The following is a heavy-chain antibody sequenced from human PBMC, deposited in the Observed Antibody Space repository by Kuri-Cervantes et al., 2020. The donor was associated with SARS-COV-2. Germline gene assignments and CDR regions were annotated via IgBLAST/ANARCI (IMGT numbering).Heavy chain of an antibody. CDR1: GYSFTSYW. J-gene: IGHJ3*02. CDR2: IYPGDSDT. D-gene: IGHD3-22*01. CDR3: ARPLYYYDSSGYPGSVVAFDI. V-gene: IGHV5-51*01. Sequence: KVSCKGSGYSFTSYWIGWVRQMPGKGLEWMGIIYPGDSDTRYSPSFQGQVTISAVKSISTAYLQWSSLKASDTAMYYCARPLYYYDSSGYPGSVVAFDIWGQGTMDTVSS.